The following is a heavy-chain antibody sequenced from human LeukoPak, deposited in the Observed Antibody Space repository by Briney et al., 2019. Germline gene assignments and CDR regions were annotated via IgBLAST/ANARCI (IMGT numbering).Heavy chain of an antibody. CDR1: GFTVSSNY. J-gene: IGHJ4*02. V-gene: IGHV3-66*01. CDR3: ARDKEAVAGSFDY. D-gene: IGHD6-19*01. Sequence: GGSLRLSCAASGFTVSSNYMSWVRQAPGKGLEWVSVIYSGGSTYYADSVKGRFTISRDNSKNTLYLQMNSLGAEDTAVYYCARDKEAVAGSFDYWGQGTLVTVSS. CDR2: IYSGGST.